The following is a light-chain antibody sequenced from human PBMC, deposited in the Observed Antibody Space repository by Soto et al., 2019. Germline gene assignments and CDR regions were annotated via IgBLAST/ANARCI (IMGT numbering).Light chain of an antibody. J-gene: IGKJ2*01. CDR3: QQANSFPYT. CDR2: AAS. Sequence: DIQMTQSPSSVSASGGDRVTITCRASQAISSWLAWYQQKPGKAPKLLIYAASTLQSGVPSRCSGSGSGTEFTPTISSLQPEDFATYYCQQANSFPYTFGQGTKLEIK. CDR1: QAISSW. V-gene: IGKV1-12*01.